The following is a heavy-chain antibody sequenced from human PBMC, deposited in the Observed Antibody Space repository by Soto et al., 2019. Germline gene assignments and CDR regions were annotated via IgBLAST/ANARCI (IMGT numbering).Heavy chain of an antibody. D-gene: IGHD2-2*02. CDR2: INPNSGGT. J-gene: IGHJ4*02. Sequence: GASVKVSFKASGYTFTGYYMHLVRQAPGQGLEWMGWINPNSGGTNYAQKCQGRLTMTGDTSITTAYMELSRRRSDDTDVYYCARGPGRCRSTSCYTLYYYEYCGQGTLVTVSS. CDR3: ARGPGRCRSTSCYTLYYYEY. V-gene: IGHV1-2*02. CDR1: GYTFTGYY.